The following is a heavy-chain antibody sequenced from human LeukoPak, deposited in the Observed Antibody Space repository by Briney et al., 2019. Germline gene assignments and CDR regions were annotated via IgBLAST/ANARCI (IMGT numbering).Heavy chain of an antibody. CDR1: AGSISSHY. D-gene: IGHD6-13*01. CDR2: IYYSGST. Sequence: PSETLSLTCTVSAGSISSHYWSWIPQPPGKGLESIWYIYYSGSTNYDPSLKSRVTISVETAKNQCSLKLSGVTAAVTAVYYCARHCVEHQLVYFDYWGQGTLVTVSS. V-gene: IGHV4-59*08. CDR3: ARHCVEHQLVYFDY. J-gene: IGHJ4*02.